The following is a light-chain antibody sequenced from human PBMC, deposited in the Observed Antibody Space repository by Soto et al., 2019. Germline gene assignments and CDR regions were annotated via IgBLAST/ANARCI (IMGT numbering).Light chain of an antibody. CDR2: EVS. CDR3: ISYAGSNLLYV. Sequence: QSALTQPPSASGSPGQSVTISCTGTSSDVGGYNYVSWYQQHPGKAPKLMIYEVSKRPSGVPDSFSGSKSGNTASLTVSGLQAEDEADYYCISYAGSNLLYVFGTGTKVTVL. J-gene: IGLJ1*01. CDR1: SSDVGGYNY. V-gene: IGLV2-8*01.